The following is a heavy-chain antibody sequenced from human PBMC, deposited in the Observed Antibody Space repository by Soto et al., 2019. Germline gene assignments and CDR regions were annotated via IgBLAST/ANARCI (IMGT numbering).Heavy chain of an antibody. CDR2: IYYSGST. D-gene: IGHD4-17*01. Sequence: QVQLQESGPGLVKPSETLSLTCTVSGDSISSYYWSWIRQPPGKGLEWIGYIYYSGSTNYNPSLKSRVTISVDTSKNQFSLQLSSVTAEDTAVYYCARGRRGDYVPFDYWGQGTLVTVSS. V-gene: IGHV4-59*01. J-gene: IGHJ4*02. CDR3: ARGRRGDYVPFDY. CDR1: GDSISSYY.